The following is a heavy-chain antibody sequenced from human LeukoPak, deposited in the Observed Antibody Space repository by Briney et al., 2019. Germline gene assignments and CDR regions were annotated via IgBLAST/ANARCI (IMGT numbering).Heavy chain of an antibody. D-gene: IGHD4-17*01. J-gene: IGHJ4*02. CDR2: MKSKTDGGTT. V-gene: IGHV3-15*01. Sequence: AGGSLRLSCAASGFTFSNAWMSWVRQAPGKGLEWVGRMKSKTDGGTTDYAAPVKGRFTISRDDSKNTLYLQMNSLKTEDTAVYYCTTDLYYGDPPLDYWGQGTLVTVSS. CDR1: GFTFSNAW. CDR3: TTDLYYGDPPLDY.